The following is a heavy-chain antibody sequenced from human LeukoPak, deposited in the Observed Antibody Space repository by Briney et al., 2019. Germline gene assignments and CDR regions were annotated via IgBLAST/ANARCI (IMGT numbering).Heavy chain of an antibody. V-gene: IGHV1-46*02. CDR2: ISPSGGST. J-gene: IGHJ5*02. CDR1: GGTFNIYA. CDR3: ARDNSVRDEAWWFNP. D-gene: IGHD5-24*01. Sequence: ASVNVSYKASGGTFNIYAISWVRQAPGQGPEGMGVISPSGGSTTYAQKFRGRVTLTRDMSTSTDYLELSSLRSEDTAVYYCARDNSVRDEAWWFNPWGQGTLVTVSS.